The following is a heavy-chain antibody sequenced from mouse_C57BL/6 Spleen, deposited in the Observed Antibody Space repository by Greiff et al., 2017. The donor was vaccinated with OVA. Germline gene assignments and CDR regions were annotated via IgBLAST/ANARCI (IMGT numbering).Heavy chain of an antibody. CDR3: ARDEGFPDY. CDR2: ISYDGSN. V-gene: IGHV3-6*01. Sequence: EVKLMESGPGLVKPSQSLSLTCSVTGYSITSGYYWNWIRQFPGNKLEWMGYISYDGSNNYNPFLKNRISITHASSMKQFILKLNSVTTEDTATYYCARDEGFPDYWGQGTSVTVSS. J-gene: IGHJ4*01. CDR1: GYSITSGYY.